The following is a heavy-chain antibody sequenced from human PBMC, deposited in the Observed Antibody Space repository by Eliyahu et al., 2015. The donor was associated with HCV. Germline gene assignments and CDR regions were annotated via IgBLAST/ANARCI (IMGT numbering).Heavy chain of an antibody. Sequence: EVQLVESGGGLVQPGGSXRLSCAAXXFTXSNYEXNWVRXAPGKGLEWISYISSSGSGKYYADSVKGRFTVSRDDAKNSLYLQMNSLRAEDTALYFCARETVGCGGDCFDCWGQGTLVTVSS. CDR1: XFTXSNYE. CDR2: ISSSGSGK. CDR3: ARETVGCGGDCFDC. J-gene: IGHJ4*02. D-gene: IGHD2-21*01. V-gene: IGHV3-48*03.